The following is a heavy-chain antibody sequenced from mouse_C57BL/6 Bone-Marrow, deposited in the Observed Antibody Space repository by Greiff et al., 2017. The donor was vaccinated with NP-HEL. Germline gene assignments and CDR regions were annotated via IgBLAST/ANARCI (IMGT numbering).Heavy chain of an antibody. CDR2: ISSGGSYT. D-gene: IGHD1-1*01. CDR1: GFTFSSYG. J-gene: IGHJ3*01. CDR3: ARGRGFYYGSPAWFAY. Sequence: EVKLEESGGDLVKPGGSLKLSCAASGFTFSSYGMSWVRQTPDKRLEWVATISSGGSYTYYPDSVKGRFTISRDNAKTTLYLQMSSLKSEDTAMYYCARGRGFYYGSPAWFAYWGQGTLVTVSA. V-gene: IGHV5-6*02.